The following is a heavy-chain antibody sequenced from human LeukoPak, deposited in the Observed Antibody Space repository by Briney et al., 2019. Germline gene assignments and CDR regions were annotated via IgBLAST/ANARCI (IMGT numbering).Heavy chain of an antibody. V-gene: IGHV1-18*01. Sequence: ASVKVSCKASGYTFTSYGISWVRQAPGQGLEWMGWISAYNGNTNYAQKLQGRVTMTTDTSTSTAYMELRSLRSDDTAVYYCARGSIPEQYYYDSSGYYYYVYWGQGTLVTVSS. CDR2: ISAYNGNT. CDR3: ARGSIPEQYYYDSSGYYYYVY. CDR1: GYTFTSYG. D-gene: IGHD3-22*01. J-gene: IGHJ4*02.